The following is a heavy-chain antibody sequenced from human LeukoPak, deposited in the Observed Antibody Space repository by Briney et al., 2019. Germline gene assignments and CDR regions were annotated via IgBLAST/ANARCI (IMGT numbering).Heavy chain of an antibody. CDR2: ISHDGGNK. Sequence: GGSLRLSCAASGFTFSVYGMHWVRQGPGKGLEWVALISHDGGNKNYTDSVKGRFTISRDNSKNTVYLQMNSLRPEDTAVYYCAKPRGGYYFDYWGQGTLVTVSS. J-gene: IGHJ4*02. CDR3: AKPRGGYYFDY. CDR1: GFTFSVYG. D-gene: IGHD3-3*01. V-gene: IGHV3-30*18.